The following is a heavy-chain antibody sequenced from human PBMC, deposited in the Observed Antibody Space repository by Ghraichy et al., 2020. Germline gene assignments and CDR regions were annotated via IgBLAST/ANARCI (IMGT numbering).Heavy chain of an antibody. J-gene: IGHJ4*02. D-gene: IGHD1-26*01. V-gene: IGHV3-23*01. CDR2: ITNSGGST. Sequence: GGSLRLSCAASGFTFSSYAMSWVRQAPGKGLEWVSAITNSGGSTYYAGSVKGLFTISRDNSKNTLYLQMNSLRAEDTAVYYCARDSGWELVRDYFAYWGQGTLVTVSS. CDR3: ARDSGWELVRDYFAY. CDR1: GFTFSSYA.